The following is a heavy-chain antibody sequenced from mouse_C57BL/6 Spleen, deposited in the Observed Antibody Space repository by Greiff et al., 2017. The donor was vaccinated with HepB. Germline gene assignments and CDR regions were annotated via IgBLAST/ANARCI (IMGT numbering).Heavy chain of an antibody. D-gene: IGHD1-1*02. V-gene: IGHV5-16*01. Sequence: EVHLVESEGGLVQPGSSMKLSCTASGFTFSDYYMAWVRQVPEKGLEWVANINYDGSSTYYLDSLKSRFIISRDNAKNILYLQMSSLKSEDTATYYCARDGLGNYFDYWGQGTTLTVSS. CDR2: INYDGSST. CDR3: ARDGLGNYFDY. CDR1: GFTFSDYY. J-gene: IGHJ2*01.